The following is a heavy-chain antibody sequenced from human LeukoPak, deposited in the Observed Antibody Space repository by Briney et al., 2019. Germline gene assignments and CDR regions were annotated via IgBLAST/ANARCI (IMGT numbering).Heavy chain of an antibody. D-gene: IGHD4-17*01. CDR2: TRTKAKDYTT. V-gene: IGHV3-72*01. J-gene: IGHJ6*02. Sequence: GGSLRLSCATSGFTFSDHYMDWVRQAPGKGLEWVARTRTKAKDYTTEYAASVKGRFTVSRDESMHSLYLQMNSLKTEDTAVYYCARGPTVTFNYHYGMDVRGQGTTVTVSS. CDR1: GFTFSDHY. CDR3: ARGPTVTFNYHYGMDV.